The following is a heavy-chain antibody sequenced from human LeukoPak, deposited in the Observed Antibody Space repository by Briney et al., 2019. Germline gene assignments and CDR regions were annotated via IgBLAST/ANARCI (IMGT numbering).Heavy chain of an antibody. Sequence: SVKVSCKASGGTFSSYAISWVRQAPGQGLEWMGGIIPIFGTANYAQKFQGRVTITADKSTSTAYMELSSLRSEDTAVYYCARNVLRYFDWLLGEFDYWGQGTLVTVSS. CDR1: GGTFSSYA. CDR3: ARNVLRYFDWLLGEFDY. J-gene: IGHJ4*02. CDR2: IIPIFGTA. V-gene: IGHV1-69*06. D-gene: IGHD3-9*01.